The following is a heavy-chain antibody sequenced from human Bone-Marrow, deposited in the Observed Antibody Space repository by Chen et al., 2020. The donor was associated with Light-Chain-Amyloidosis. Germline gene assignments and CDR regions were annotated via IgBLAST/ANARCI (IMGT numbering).Heavy chain of an antibody. CDR3: ARMFGFCSGGSCYSAYFDY. J-gene: IGHJ4*02. D-gene: IGHD2-15*01. CDR2: MSYSGST. V-gene: IGHV4-39*01. Sequence: QLQLQESGPGLVRPSETLSLTCTVSGGSISINSYYWGWIRQPPGKGLEWIGSMSYSGSTYDSPSLKSRVTISVDTPKNQFSLRLNSVTAADTALYYCARMFGFCSGGSCYSAYFDYWGQGALVTVSS. CDR1: GGSISINSYY.